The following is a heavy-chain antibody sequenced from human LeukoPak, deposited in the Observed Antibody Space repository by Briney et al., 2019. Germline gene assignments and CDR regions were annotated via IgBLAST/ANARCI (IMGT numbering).Heavy chain of an antibody. D-gene: IGHD3-16*01. CDR3: ASLTYSARDY. CDR2: VYYSGAT. V-gene: IGHV4-39*01. CDR1: GGSIISSTYF. J-gene: IGHJ4*02. Sequence: PSETLSLSCIVSGGSIISSTYFWGRIRQPPGKGQEWIGSVYYSGATYYNPSLKSRVTISADTSKNQFSLKLTSVTAADTAVYYCASLTYSARDYWGQGTPVTVSS.